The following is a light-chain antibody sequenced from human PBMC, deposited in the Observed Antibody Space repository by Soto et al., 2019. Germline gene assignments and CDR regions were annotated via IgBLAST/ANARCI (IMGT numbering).Light chain of an antibody. CDR1: QSFSSGY. CDR3: QLDDGSLPWT. CDR2: GAS. J-gene: IGKJ1*01. V-gene: IGKV3-20*01. Sequence: EIVLTQSPGTLSLSPGERATLSCRASQSFSSGYLAWYHQKPGQAPRLLIYGASRRVTATPDRSSGSGSGTAFTLTISRLEPEDFVVYYCQLDDGSLPWTFGQGTKVEIK.